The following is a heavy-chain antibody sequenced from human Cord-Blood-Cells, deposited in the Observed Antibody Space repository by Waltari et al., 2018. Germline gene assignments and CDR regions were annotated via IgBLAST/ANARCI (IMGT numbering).Heavy chain of an antibody. Sequence: QVQLVESGGGVVQPGRSLRLSCAASGFTFISYGMHWVRQAPGKGLEWVAVISYDGSNKYYADSVKGRFTISRDNSKNTLYLQMNSLRAEDTAVYYCAKGGSRFGELLFDYWGQGTLVTVSS. CDR2: ISYDGSNK. V-gene: IGHV3-30*18. CDR3: AKGGSRFGELLFDY. CDR1: GFTFISYG. D-gene: IGHD3-10*01. J-gene: IGHJ4*02.